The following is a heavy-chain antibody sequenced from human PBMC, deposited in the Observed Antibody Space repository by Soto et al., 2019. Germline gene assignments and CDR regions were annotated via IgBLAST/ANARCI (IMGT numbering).Heavy chain of an antibody. CDR1: GFTFGSYW. CDR3: ASTRVAAAYDYDSSGMDV. V-gene: IGHV3-7*03. Sequence: HPGGSLRLSCAASGFTFGSYWMTWVRQAPGKGLEWVANINQDGSAKYYVDSVKGRFTISRDNAKNSLFLQMNSLRAEDAALYYCASTRVAAAYDYDSSGMDVWGRGTTVTVSS. J-gene: IGHJ6*02. D-gene: IGHD2-2*01. CDR2: INQDGSAK.